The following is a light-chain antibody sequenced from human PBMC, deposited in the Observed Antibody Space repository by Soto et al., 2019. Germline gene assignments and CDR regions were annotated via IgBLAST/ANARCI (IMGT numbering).Light chain of an antibody. V-gene: IGKV1-39*01. CDR3: QQGYSTPIT. CDR1: QSISSY. J-gene: IGKJ5*01. CDR2: AAS. Sequence: DIQMTQSPSCLSAAVGDRVTITCRASQSISSYLNWFQQKPGKAPKLLIYAASSLQSGVPLRFSGSGSGTDFTLTVSSLQPEDFVTYYCQQGYSTPITSRQGTRLEI.